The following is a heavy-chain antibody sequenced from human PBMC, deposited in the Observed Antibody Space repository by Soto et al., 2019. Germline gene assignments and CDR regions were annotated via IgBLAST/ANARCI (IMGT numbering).Heavy chain of an antibody. V-gene: IGHV3-23*01. CDR3: AKNYNWNFVVEY. J-gene: IGHJ4*02. CDR2: ISATGGST. CDR1: GFPFSNHA. Sequence: QPGGSLRLSCAASGFPFSNHAMSWVRQAPGKGLEWLSAISATGGSTYYADSVRGRFSISRDNSKNTVFLQMDSLTAEDTAVYFCAKNYNWNFVVEYWGRGTLVTVSS. D-gene: IGHD1-7*01.